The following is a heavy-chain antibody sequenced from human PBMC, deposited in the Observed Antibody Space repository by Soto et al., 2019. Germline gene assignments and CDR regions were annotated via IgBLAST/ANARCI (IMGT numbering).Heavy chain of an antibody. D-gene: IGHD2-2*01. CDR2: IYPGDSDA. V-gene: IGHV5-51*01. J-gene: IGHJ4*02. CDR3: ARQCPLLGYCESTSRHYGY. Sequence: PGESLKISCKGSGYTFPSYWIGWVRQMPGKGLEWMGIIYPGDSDARYSPSFQGQVTISVDMSISTAYLHLSSLKASDTAMYYCARQCPLLGYCESTSRHYGYWGQGTLVTVSS. CDR1: GYTFPSYW.